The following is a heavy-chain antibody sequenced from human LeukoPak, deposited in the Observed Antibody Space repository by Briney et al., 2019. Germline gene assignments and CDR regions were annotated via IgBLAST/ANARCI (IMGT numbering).Heavy chain of an antibody. CDR2: ISGSGGST. J-gene: IGHJ6*03. V-gene: IGHV3-23*01. D-gene: IGHD4-17*01. CDR1: GFTFSSYA. CDR3: AKWDGDLYYYYYMDV. Sequence: GGSLRLSCAASGFTFSSYAMSWVRQAPGKGLEWVSVISGSGGSTYYADSVKGRFTISRDNSKNTLYLQMDSLRAEDTAVYYCAKWDGDLYYYYYMDVWGKGTTVTVSS.